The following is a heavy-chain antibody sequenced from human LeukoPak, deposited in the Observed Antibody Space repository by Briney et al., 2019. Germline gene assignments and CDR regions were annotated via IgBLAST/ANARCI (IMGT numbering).Heavy chain of an antibody. D-gene: IGHD5/OR15-5a*01. CDR1: GFTFSTYG. CDR3: ARSNDAFDI. Sequence: GGSLRLSCAASGFTFSTYGMHWVRQAPGKGLEWVSIIYSGGSTYYADSVKGRFTISRDNSKNTLYLQMNSLRAQDTAVYYCARSNDAFDIWGQGTMVTVSS. V-gene: IGHV3-NL1*01. J-gene: IGHJ3*02. CDR2: IYSGGST.